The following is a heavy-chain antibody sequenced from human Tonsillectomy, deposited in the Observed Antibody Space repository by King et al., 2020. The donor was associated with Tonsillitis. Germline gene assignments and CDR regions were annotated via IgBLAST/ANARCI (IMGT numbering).Heavy chain of an antibody. J-gene: IGHJ4*02. Sequence: QLVQSGGGLVQPGRSLRLSCAASGFTFDDYAMHWVRQAPGKGLAWVSGITWNSDIRGYADSVKGRFTISRDNAKNSLYLQMNSLRPEDTAFYYCAKDRTHYYGSGSYSWGQGTLVTVSS. CDR1: GFTFDDYA. CDR2: ITWNSDIR. V-gene: IGHV3-9*01. CDR3: AKDRTHYYGSGSYS. D-gene: IGHD3-10*01.